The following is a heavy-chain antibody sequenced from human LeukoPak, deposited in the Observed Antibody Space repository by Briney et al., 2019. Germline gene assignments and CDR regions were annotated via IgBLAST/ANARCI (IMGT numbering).Heavy chain of an antibody. Sequence: SETLSLTCTVSGGSISSYYWSWIRQPPGKGLEWIGYIYYSGSTNYNPSLKSRVTISVDTSKNQFSLKLSSVTAADTAVYYCARVRLGNWRTHFDYWGQGTLVTVSS. CDR1: GGSISSYY. CDR3: ARVRLGNWRTHFDY. J-gene: IGHJ4*02. CDR2: IYYSGST. D-gene: IGHD1-20*01. V-gene: IGHV4-59*01.